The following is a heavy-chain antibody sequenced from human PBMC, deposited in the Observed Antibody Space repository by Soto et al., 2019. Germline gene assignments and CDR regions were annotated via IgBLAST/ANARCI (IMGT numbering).Heavy chain of an antibody. CDR2: IIPIFGTA. Sequence: QVQLVQSGAEVKKPGSSVKVSCKASGGTFSSYAISWVRQAPGQGLEWMGGIIPIFGTANYAQKFQGRVTITADESTSTAYMELSSPRSEDTAVYYCARSTHYEFWSGSTYYYYGMDVWGQGTTVTVSS. CDR3: ARSTHYEFWSGSTYYYYGMDV. CDR1: GGTFSSYA. D-gene: IGHD3-3*01. V-gene: IGHV1-69*01. J-gene: IGHJ6*02.